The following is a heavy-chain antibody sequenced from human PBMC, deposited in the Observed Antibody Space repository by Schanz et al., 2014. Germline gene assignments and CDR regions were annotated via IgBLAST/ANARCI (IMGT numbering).Heavy chain of an antibody. J-gene: IGHJ3*01. CDR3: ARDFESAWSSPRHDAFDV. D-gene: IGHD6-19*01. Sequence: EVQLVESGGGLAQPGGSLRLSCAASGITFSGYSMNWVRQAPGKGLEWVSYISGSSSTKYYADSVKGRFTISRDNGKNSFYRQMTSRRPEDTAVYSGARDFESAWSSPRHDAFDVWGQGTVVTVSS. CDR2: ISGSSSTK. V-gene: IGHV3-48*01. CDR1: GITFSGYS.